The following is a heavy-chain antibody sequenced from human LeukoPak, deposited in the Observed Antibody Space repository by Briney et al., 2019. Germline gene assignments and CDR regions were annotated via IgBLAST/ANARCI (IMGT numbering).Heavy chain of an antibody. CDR3: AREGDPAGLDY. Sequence: PGGSLRLSCAASGFTFSSYAMHWVRQAPGKGLEWVAVISYDGSNKYYADSVKGRFTISRDNSKNTLYLQMNSLRAEDTAAYYCAREGDPAGLDYWGQGTLVTVSS. CDR2: ISYDGSNK. V-gene: IGHV3-30-3*01. CDR1: GFTFSSYA. D-gene: IGHD6-13*01. J-gene: IGHJ4*02.